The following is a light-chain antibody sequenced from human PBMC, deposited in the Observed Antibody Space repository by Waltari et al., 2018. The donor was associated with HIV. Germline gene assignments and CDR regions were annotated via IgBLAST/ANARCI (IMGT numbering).Light chain of an antibody. CDR3: QQYNTNLGT. CDR2: KAS. J-gene: IGKJ1*01. Sequence: DIQMTQSPSTLSASVGDRVTITCRASQSIVTWLAWYQQKPGKAPKLLTSKASSLETGVPSRFSGSGSGTEFTLTISSLQPDDFATYYCQQYNTNLGTFGQGTKVEIE. CDR1: QSIVTW. V-gene: IGKV1-5*03.